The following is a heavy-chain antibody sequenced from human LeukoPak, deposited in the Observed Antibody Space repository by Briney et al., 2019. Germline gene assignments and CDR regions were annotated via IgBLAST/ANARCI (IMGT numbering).Heavy chain of an antibody. CDR3: AKGGVSDIGSWYGDYFDY. V-gene: IGHV3-30*18. D-gene: IGHD6-13*01. J-gene: IGHJ4*02. CDR1: GFTPCVYG. Sequence: GGSLRLSCEPSGFTPCVYGMHCVRHAPDKGREWVAVVSAKVSNKQYADSVKGQFTISRDNSKNTLNLQLNSVRSEDTAVYYCAKGGVSDIGSWYGDYFDYWGQGTLVTVSS. CDR2: VSAKVSNK.